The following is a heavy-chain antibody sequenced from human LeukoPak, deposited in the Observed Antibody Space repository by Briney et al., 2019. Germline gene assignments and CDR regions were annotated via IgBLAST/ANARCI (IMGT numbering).Heavy chain of an antibody. CDR3: ARVVYCSSTSCYNWFDP. Sequence: SVKVSCKASGGTFSSYAISWVRQAPGQGLEWMGRIIPIFGTANYAQKFQGRVTITADKSTSTAYMELSSLRSEDTAVYYRARVVYCSSTSCYNWFDPWGQGTLVTVSS. V-gene: IGHV1-69*06. CDR1: GGTFSSYA. J-gene: IGHJ5*02. D-gene: IGHD2-2*01. CDR2: IIPIFGTA.